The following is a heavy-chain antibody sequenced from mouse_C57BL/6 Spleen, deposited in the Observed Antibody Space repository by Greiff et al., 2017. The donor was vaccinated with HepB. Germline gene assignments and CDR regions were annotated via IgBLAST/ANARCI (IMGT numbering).Heavy chain of an antibody. CDR2: IYPGSGST. D-gene: IGHD2-4*01. J-gene: IGHJ2*01. V-gene: IGHV1-55*01. CDR1: GYTFTSYW. Sequence: QVQLQQPGAELVKPGASVKMSCKASGYTFTSYWITWVKQRPGQGLEWIGDIYPGSGSTNYNEKFKSKATLTVDTSSSTAYMQLSSLTSEDSAVYYCARWTTYDYPSYFDYWGQGTTLTVSS. CDR3: ARWTTYDYPSYFDY.